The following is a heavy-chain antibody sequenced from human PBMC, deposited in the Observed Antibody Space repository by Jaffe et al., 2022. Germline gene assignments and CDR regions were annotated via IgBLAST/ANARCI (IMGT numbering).Heavy chain of an antibody. CDR2: ISYSGST. CDR3: ARDGAAVNARAFDF. V-gene: IGHV4-61*01. D-gene: IGHD6-25*01. CDR1: GDSVTIGNYY. J-gene: IGHJ4*02. Sequence: QVQLRESGPGLIQSSDTLSLICAVSGDSVTIGNYYWSWIRQPPGQGPEWIGYISYSGSTNYNPSLRSRLTMSLETSKNQFSLKLNSVTAADTAVYYCARDGAAVNARAFDFWGQGTLVTVSP.